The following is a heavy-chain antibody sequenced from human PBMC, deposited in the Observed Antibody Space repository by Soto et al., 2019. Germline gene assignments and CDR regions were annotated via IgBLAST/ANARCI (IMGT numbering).Heavy chain of an antibody. CDR2: IIPIFGTA. J-gene: IGHJ1*01. D-gene: IGHD6-19*01. CDR1: GGTFSSYA. V-gene: IGHV1-69*13. CDR3: AIPAVAGTIAEYFQH. Sequence: GASVKVSCKASGGTFSSYAISWVRQAPGQGLEWMGGIIPIFGTANYAQKFQGRVTITADESTSTAYMELSSLRSEDTAVYYCAIPAVAGTIAEYFQHWGQGTLVTVSS.